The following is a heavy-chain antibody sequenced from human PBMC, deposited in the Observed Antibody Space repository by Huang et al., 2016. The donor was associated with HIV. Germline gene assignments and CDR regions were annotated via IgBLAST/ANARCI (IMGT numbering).Heavy chain of an antibody. Sequence: QVQLEQSGPAVRKPGSSVKVSCQASGGSFSDQIISWVRQAPGQRFEWMRGSIPLCRAPAYAQEFKGRVTMTAYESTATIYMELNSLTSEDTAVYYCAMSLRYQYDSRSYWGRYFDYWGQGTLVTVSS. V-gene: IGHV1-69*01. J-gene: IGHJ4*02. D-gene: IGHD3-16*01. CDR1: GGSFSDQI. CDR2: SIPLCRAP. CDR3: AMSLRYQYDSRSYWGRYFDY.